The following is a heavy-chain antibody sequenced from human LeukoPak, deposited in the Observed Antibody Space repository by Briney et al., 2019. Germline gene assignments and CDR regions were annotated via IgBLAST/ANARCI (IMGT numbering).Heavy chain of an antibody. CDR1: GGSISSSSYY. D-gene: IGHD1-26*01. V-gene: IGHV4-39*01. CDR2: IYYSGST. Sequence: SETLSLTCTVSGGSISSSSYYWGWIRQPPGKGLEWIGSIYYSGSTYYNPSLKSRVTISVDTSKNQFPLKLSSVTAADTAVYYCARQSSGSWGVYWGQGTLVTVSS. CDR3: ARQSSGSWGVY. J-gene: IGHJ4*02.